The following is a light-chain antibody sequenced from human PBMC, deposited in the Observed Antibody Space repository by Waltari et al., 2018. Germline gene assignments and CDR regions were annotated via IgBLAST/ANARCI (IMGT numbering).Light chain of an antibody. J-gene: IGLJ3*02. CDR2: DVS. Sequence: QSALTQPAPPVGSPGPSVTSSRTGASSDIGSADIFFWYPQPPGNAPKLIICDVSKRPSGVSDRFSGSKSGDTASLTISGLQFEDEADYYCCSYAGNYIWVFGGGTRLTVL. CDR1: SSDIGSADI. V-gene: IGLV2-23*02. CDR3: CSYAGNYIWV.